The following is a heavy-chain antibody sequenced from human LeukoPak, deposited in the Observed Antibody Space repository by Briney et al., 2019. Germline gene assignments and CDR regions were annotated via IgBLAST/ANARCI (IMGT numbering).Heavy chain of an antibody. CDR3: ARGGYYGSGSFPDY. Sequence: ASVKVSCKASGYSFSSFGINWVRQAPRQGLEWMGWISAYNGNTNYAQNLQGRVTMTADTFTSTAYMDLRSLRSDDTAVYYCARGGYYGSGSFPDYWGQGTLVTVSS. D-gene: IGHD3-10*01. CDR1: GYSFSSFG. J-gene: IGHJ4*02. CDR2: ISAYNGNT. V-gene: IGHV1-18*01.